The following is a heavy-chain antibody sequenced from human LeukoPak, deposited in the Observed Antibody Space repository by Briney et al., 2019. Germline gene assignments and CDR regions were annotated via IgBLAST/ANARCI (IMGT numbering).Heavy chain of an antibody. D-gene: IGHD3-16*01. CDR1: GYTFSRXX. J-gene: IGHJ5*02. CDR3: ARLWGGNGYSGGSLNL. CDR2: VWYDGRNR. V-gene: IGHV3-33*01. Sequence: SGYTFSRXXXXXVRQXPGKXXXXXAXVWYDGRNRDYADSVKGRFTISKDNSNNMVFLQMDRLRAEDTAVYYCARLWGGNGYSGGSLNLWGQGTLVTVSS.